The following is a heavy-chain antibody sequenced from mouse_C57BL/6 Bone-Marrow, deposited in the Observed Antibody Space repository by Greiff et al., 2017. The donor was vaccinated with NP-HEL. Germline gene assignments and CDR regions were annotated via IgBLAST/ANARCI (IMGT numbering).Heavy chain of an antibody. CDR3: ARDSYAMDY. J-gene: IGHJ4*01. CDR1: GYTFTSYD. V-gene: IGHV1-85*01. D-gene: IGHD3-3*01. Sequence: QVQLKESGPELVKPGASVKLSCKASGYTFTSYDINWVKQRPGQGLEWIGWIYPRDGSNKYNEKFRGKATLTVDTSSSTAYMELHSLTSEDSAVYFCARDSYAMDYWGQGTSVTVSS. CDR2: IYPRDGSN.